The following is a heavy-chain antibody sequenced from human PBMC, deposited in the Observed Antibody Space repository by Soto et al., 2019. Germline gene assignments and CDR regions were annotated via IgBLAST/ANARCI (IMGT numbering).Heavy chain of an antibody. J-gene: IGHJ3*02. V-gene: IGHV4-39*01. CDR1: GGSISSSSYY. CDR2: IYYSGST. CDR3: ARLLLGKGRIKDAFDI. D-gene: IGHD7-27*01. Sequence: SETLSLTCTVSGGSISSSSYYWGWIRQPPGKGLEWIGSIYYSGSTYYNPSLKSRVTISVDTSKNQFSLKLSSVTAADTAVYYCARLLLGKGRIKDAFDIWGQGTMVPVSS.